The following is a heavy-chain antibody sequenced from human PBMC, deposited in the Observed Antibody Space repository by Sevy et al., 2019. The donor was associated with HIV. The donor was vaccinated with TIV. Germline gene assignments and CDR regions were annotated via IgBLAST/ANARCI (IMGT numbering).Heavy chain of an antibody. J-gene: IGHJ4*02. CDR3: ARPSPRIAAAASAFYDN. V-gene: IGHV3-23*01. CDR1: GYSFSSYA. D-gene: IGHD6-13*01. CDR2: INGRSGST. Sequence: GGSLTLSCVVSGYSFSSYAISWVRQAPGKGLEWVSTINGRSGSTYYADSLKGRFTISRDNPKNKLFLQMINLRDDDTAIYYCARPSPRIAAAASAFYDNWGQGTLVTVSS.